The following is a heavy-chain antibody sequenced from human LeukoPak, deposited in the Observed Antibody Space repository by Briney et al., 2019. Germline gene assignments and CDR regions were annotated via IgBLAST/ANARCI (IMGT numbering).Heavy chain of an antibody. CDR3: AKDRQQLANLDY. J-gene: IGHJ4*02. CDR1: GFNFSSYA. Sequence: GTSLRLSCAASGFNFSSYAMRWVRQAPGEGLEWVSGIGGSGDYTYYADSVKGRFTISRDNSKNTLYLQMNSLRAEDSAVYYCAKDRQQLANLDYWGQGTLVTVSA. D-gene: IGHD6-13*01. V-gene: IGHV3-23*01. CDR2: IGGSGDYT.